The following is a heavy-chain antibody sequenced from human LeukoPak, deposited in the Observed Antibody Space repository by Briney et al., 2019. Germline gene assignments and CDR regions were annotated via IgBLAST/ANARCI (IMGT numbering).Heavy chain of an antibody. J-gene: IGHJ4*02. D-gene: IGHD3-16*01. CDR2: VFYTGST. V-gene: IGHV4-59*01. Sequence: TSETLSLTCIVSGVSITNYYWTWIRQPPGEGLEWIGYVFYTGSTNYNPSLESRVTISVDTSKNQASLKLTSMTAADTAVYYCAAYSTASVGFHYWGRGTLVTVSS. CDR1: GVSITNYY. CDR3: AAYSTASVGFHY.